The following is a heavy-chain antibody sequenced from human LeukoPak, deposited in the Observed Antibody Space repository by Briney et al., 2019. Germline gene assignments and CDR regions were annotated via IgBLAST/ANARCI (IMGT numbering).Heavy chain of an antibody. J-gene: IGHJ4*02. D-gene: IGHD3-3*01. V-gene: IGHV3-11*01. CDR3: AREFGDFWSGHADY. Sequence: GGSLRLSCTASGFTFSDYYMSWIRQAPGKGLEWVSYISSSGSTIYYADSVKGRFTIPRDNAKNSLYLQMNGLRAEDTAVYYCAREFGDFWSGHADYWGQGTLVTVSS. CDR1: GFTFSDYY. CDR2: ISSSGSTI.